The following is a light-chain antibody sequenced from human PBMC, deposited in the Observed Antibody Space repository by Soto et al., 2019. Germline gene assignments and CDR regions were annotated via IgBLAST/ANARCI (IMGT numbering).Light chain of an antibody. V-gene: IGLV1-44*01. Sequence: QSVLTQPHSACGTPGQRGTISFSGSASNIGSNAVNWYRQLPGTAPKLLMYSTNRRPSGVPDRFSGSKSGTSASLAISGFQSEDEADYYCAAWDDSLNGVVFGGGTKFT. J-gene: IGLJ2*01. CDR1: ASNIGSNA. CDR2: STN. CDR3: AAWDDSLNGVV.